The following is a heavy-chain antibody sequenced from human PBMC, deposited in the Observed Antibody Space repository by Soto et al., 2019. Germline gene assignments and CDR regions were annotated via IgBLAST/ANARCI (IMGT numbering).Heavy chain of an antibody. D-gene: IGHD4-17*01. CDR3: ARDGSTVISYYFDY. CDR1: GFTFSSYA. CDR2: ISYDGSNK. Sequence: SLRLSCAASGFTFSSYAMHWVRQAPGKGLEWVAVISYDGSNKYYADSVKGRFTISRDNSKNTLYLQMNSLRAEDTAVYYCARDGSTVISYYFDYWGQGTLVTVSS. V-gene: IGHV3-30-3*01. J-gene: IGHJ4*02.